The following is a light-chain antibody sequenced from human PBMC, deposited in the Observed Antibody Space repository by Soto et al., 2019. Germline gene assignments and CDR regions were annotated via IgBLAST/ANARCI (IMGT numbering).Light chain of an antibody. J-gene: IGKJ2*01. CDR3: QQYDNLPSYT. V-gene: IGKV1-33*01. CDR2: RAS. Sequence: DIQMSQSPSSLSASVGDRVTITCQASQDISNYLNWYQHKPGKAPKLLIFRASNLETGVPSRFSGGGSGTQFTYTISSLQPEDIATCYCQQYDNLPSYTFRPGTKLEIK. CDR1: QDISNY.